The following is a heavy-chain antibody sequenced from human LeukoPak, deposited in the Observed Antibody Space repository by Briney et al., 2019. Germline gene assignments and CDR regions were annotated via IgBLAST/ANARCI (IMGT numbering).Heavy chain of an antibody. Sequence: GASVEVSCKASGGTFSSYAISWVRQAPGQGLEWMGGIIPIFGTANYAQKFQGRVTITADESTSTAYMELSSLRSEDTAVYYCAREPYYDILTGYLDYWGQGTLVTVSS. J-gene: IGHJ4*02. D-gene: IGHD3-9*01. V-gene: IGHV1-69*13. CDR3: AREPYYDILTGYLDY. CDR1: GGTFSSYA. CDR2: IIPIFGTA.